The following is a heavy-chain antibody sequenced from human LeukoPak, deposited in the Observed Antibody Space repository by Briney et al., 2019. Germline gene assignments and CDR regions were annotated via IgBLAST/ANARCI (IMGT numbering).Heavy chain of an antibody. J-gene: IGHJ3*02. CDR2: IYYSGST. Sequence: SETLSLTCTVSGGSISSGGYYWSWIRQHPGKGLEWIGYIYYSGSTYYNPSLKSRVTISVDTSKNQFSLKLSSVTAADTAVYYCARHYYDSSGSIGEAFDIWGQGTMVTVSS. CDR1: GGSISSGGYY. D-gene: IGHD3-22*01. CDR3: ARHYYDSSGSIGEAFDI. V-gene: IGHV4-31*03.